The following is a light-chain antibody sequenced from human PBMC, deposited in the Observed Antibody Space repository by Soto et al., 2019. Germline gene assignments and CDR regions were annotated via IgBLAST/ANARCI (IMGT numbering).Light chain of an antibody. V-gene: IGLV1-40*01. CDR1: SSNLGAAFA. Sequence: QSGLTQPPSLSGASGQRITISCTGTSSNLGAAFAVQWYQQLPGAAPKLLIYYNNNRPSGVPDRFSGSKSGTSAFLAITGLQADDEADYYCQSYDSSLSGHVVFGGGTKLTVL. CDR3: QSYDSSLSGHVV. CDR2: YNN. J-gene: IGLJ2*01.